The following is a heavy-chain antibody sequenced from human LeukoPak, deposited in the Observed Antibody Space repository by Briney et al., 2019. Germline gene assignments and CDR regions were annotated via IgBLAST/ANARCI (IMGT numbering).Heavy chain of an antibody. CDR2: IKQDGSDK. J-gene: IGHJ4*02. D-gene: IGHD1-26*01. CDR1: GFSFSTYW. CDR3: ARDNMGASGFGY. V-gene: IGHV3-7*01. Sequence: GGSLRLSCTASGFSFSTYWMTWVRQAPGKGLEWVANIKQDGSDKHYVDSVKGRFTISRDNSKNTLYLQMNSLRAEDTAVYYCARDNMGASGFGYWGQGTLVTVSS.